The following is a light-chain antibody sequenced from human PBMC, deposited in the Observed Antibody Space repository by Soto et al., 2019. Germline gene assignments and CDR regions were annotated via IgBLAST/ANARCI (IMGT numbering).Light chain of an antibody. Sequence: EIVLTQSPGTLSLSPGEIATLSCRASQSVSSSYLAWYQQKPGQAPRLLMYDASSRATGIPDRFSGGASGTEFTLTIIQLEPADLAVYYCQHYGSSTFTFGPGTRVEIK. CDR1: QSVSSSY. V-gene: IGKV3-20*01. CDR2: DAS. J-gene: IGKJ3*01. CDR3: QHYGSSTFT.